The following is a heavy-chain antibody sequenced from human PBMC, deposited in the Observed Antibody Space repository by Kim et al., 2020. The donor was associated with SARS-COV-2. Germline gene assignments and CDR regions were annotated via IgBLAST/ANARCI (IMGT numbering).Heavy chain of an antibody. CDR1: GFTFSSYA. CDR2: IRSGGST. V-gene: IGHV3-23*01. J-gene: IGHJ4*02. D-gene: IGHD2-2*01. CDR3: AKSTFPYANSSPFFDY. Sequence: GGSLRLSCAASGFTFSSYAMSWVRQAPGKGLEWVSTIRSGGSTYYADSVKGRFTISRDTSKNTLYLQMNSLRAEDTAIYYCAKSTFPYANSSPFFDYWGQRTLVTVSS.